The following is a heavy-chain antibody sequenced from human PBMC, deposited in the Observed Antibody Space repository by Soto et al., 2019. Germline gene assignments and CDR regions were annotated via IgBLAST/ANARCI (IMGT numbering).Heavy chain of an antibody. J-gene: IGHJ3*02. CDR3: ASPHDRFASHDAFDI. D-gene: IGHD3-3*01. V-gene: IGHV4-39*01. Sequence: PSETLSLTCTGSVGCSSGTSRYWVWSRQSPGKGLEGIGSVYYSGTTDYNPSLKIRVTISVDTSKNQFSLTLSSVTAAETAVYYCASPHDRFASHDAFDIWGQGTMVTVSS. CDR2: VYYSGTT. CDR1: VGCSSGTSRY.